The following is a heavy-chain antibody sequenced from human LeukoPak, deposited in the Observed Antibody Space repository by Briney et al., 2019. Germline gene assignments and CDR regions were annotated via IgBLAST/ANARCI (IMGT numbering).Heavy chain of an antibody. CDR2: IYYSGST. J-gene: IGHJ4*02. CDR3: ARGTPLYYYDSSTPVPFDY. D-gene: IGHD3-22*01. CDR1: GGSISSGDYY. V-gene: IGHV4-30-4*01. Sequence: SQTLSLTCTVSGGSISSGDYYWSWIRQPPGKGLEWIGYIYYSGSTYYNPSLKSRVTISVDTSKNQSSLKLSSVTAADTAVYYCARGTPLYYYDSSTPVPFDYWGQGTLVTVSS.